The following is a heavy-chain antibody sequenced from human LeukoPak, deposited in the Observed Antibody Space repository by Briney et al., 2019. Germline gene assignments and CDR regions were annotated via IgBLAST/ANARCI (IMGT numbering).Heavy chain of an antibody. V-gene: IGHV4-61*08. J-gene: IGHJ6*03. Sequence: SETLSLTCTVSGGSISSGGYYWSWIRQPPGKGLEWIGYIYYSGSTNYHPSLKSRVTISVDTSKNQFSLKLSSVTAADTAVYYCARVFRDQISYMDVWGKGTTVTVSS. CDR2: IYYSGST. CDR3: ARVFRDQISYMDV. D-gene: IGHD5-24*01. CDR1: GGSISSGGYY.